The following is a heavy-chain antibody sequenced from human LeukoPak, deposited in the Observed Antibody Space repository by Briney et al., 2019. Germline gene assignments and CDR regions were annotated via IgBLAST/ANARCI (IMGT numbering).Heavy chain of an antibody. J-gene: IGHJ4*02. CDR3: AKILGYCNSTRCYDY. CDR2: ISYDGGKK. V-gene: IGHV3-30*18. CDR1: GFTFSSHD. D-gene: IGHD2-2*01. Sequence: GGSLRLSCAASGFTFSSHDMHWVRQAPGKGLEWVAFISYDGGKKDYADSVKGRFTISRDNSKNTLYLQMNSLRAEDTAVYYCAKILGYCNSTRCYDYWGQGTLVTVSS.